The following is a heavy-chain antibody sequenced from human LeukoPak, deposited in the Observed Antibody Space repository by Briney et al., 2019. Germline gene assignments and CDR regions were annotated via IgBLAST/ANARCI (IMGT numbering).Heavy chain of an antibody. CDR2: INPNSGGT. J-gene: IGHJ6*03. D-gene: IGHD2-21*02. CDR1: GYTFTSYG. CDR3: AREGIVVVTATQPVSYYYYYMDV. V-gene: IGHV1-2*02. Sequence: ASVKVSCKASGYTFTSYGISWVRQAPGQGLEWMGWINPNSGGTNYAQKFQGRVTMTRDTSISTAYMELSRLRSDDTAVYYCAREGIVVVTATQPVSYYYYYMDVWGKGTTVTVSS.